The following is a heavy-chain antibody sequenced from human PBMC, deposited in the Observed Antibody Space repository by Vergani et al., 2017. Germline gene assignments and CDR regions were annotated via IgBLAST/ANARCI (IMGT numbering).Heavy chain of an antibody. D-gene: IGHD6-13*01. V-gene: IGHV3-9*01. J-gene: IGHJ2*01. CDR2: INWNRDSI. Sequence: EVQLVESGGGLVQPGRSLRLSCAASGFTFDDYAMHWVRQAPGKGLGWVSGINWNRDSIAYADSVKGRVTISRDNAKNSLYLQMNSLRAEDTALYYCVKDIAASGNYWYFDLWGRGTLVTVSS. CDR1: GFTFDDYA. CDR3: VKDIAASGNYWYFDL.